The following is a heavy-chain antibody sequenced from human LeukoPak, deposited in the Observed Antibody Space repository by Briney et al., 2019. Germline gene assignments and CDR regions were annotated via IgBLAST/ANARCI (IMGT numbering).Heavy chain of an antibody. Sequence: GGSLRLSCAASGLTFSNAWMSWVRQAPGKGLEWVGRIKSKTNGGTTDYAAPVKGRFTISRDDSKNTLYLQMNSLQTEDTAVYYCTTFPYGNFDYWGQGTLVTVPS. CDR1: GLTFSNAW. D-gene: IGHD4-17*01. CDR2: IKSKTNGGTT. V-gene: IGHV3-15*01. CDR3: TTFPYGNFDY. J-gene: IGHJ4*02.